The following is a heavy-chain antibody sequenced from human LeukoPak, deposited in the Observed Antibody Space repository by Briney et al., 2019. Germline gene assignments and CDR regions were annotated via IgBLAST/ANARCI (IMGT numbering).Heavy chain of an antibody. CDR3: AKDQRHPYYDFWSGYYRGVHYYYGMDV. V-gene: IGHV3-43*02. CDR1: GFTFDDYA. Sequence: GGSLRLSCAASGFTFDDYAMHWVRQAPGKGLEWVSLISGDGGSRYYADSVKGRFTISRDNSKNSLYLQMNSLRTEDTALYYCAKDQRHPYYDFWSGYYRGVHYYYGMDVWGQGTTVTVSS. CDR2: ISGDGGSR. D-gene: IGHD3-3*01. J-gene: IGHJ6*02.